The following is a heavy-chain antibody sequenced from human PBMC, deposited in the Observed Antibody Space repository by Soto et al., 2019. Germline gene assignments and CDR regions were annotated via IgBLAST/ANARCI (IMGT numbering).Heavy chain of an antibody. CDR2: ISGSGGSGRG. CDR3: AKDLDDYSSAIDF. J-gene: IGHJ4*02. CDR1: GFSFRKYA. V-gene: IGHV3-23*01. D-gene: IGHD4-4*01. Sequence: EVQLLESGGDLVQPGGSLRLSCVGSGFSFRKYAMNWVRQAPGKGLEWVSGISGSGGSGRGFYADPVKGRFTISRDNSKNTLYLEMNSLRAEDTAVYYCAKDLDDYSSAIDFWGQGTLVTVSS.